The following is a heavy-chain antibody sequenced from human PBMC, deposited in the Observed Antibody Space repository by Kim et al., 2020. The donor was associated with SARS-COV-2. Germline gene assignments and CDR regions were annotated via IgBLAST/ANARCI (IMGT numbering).Heavy chain of an antibody. V-gene: IGHV4-39*07. J-gene: IGHJ4*02. CDR2: IYYSGST. D-gene: IGHD1-26*01. CDR1: GGSISSSSYY. Sequence: SETLSLTCTVSGGSISSSSYYWGWIRQPPGKGLEWIGSIYYSGSTYYNPSLKSRVTISVDTSKNQFSLKLSSVTAADTAVYYCARTSKRVRGRSYADYWGQGTLVTVSS. CDR3: ARTSKRVRGRSYADY.